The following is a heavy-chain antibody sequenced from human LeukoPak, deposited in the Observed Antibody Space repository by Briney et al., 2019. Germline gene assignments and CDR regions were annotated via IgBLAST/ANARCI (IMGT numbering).Heavy chain of an antibody. V-gene: IGHV4-39*01. D-gene: IGHD2-21*01. Sequence: SETLSLTCTVVGGSISSSNNFWGWLRQSPEKGLEWIGSINYNGRTYYQSSLKSRAIISIDTSKNQFSLKLGSVTAADTALYYCARLASCSSSCYFDYWGQGSLVTVSS. CDR3: ARLASCSSSCYFDY. CDR1: GGSISSSNNF. CDR2: INYNGRT. J-gene: IGHJ4*02.